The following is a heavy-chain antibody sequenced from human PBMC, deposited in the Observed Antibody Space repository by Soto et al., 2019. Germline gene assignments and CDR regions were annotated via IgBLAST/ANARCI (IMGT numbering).Heavy chain of an antibody. CDR3: ARADMDYDILTGYYQYYYYYGMDV. D-gene: IGHD3-9*01. Sequence: SETLSLTCAVYGGSFSGYYWSWIRQPPGKGLEWIGEINHSGSTNYNPSLKSRVTISVDTSKNQFSLKLSYVTAADTAVYYCARADMDYDILTGYYQYYYYYGMDVWGQGTTVTVSS. CDR1: GGSFSGYY. CDR2: INHSGST. V-gene: IGHV4-34*01. J-gene: IGHJ6*02.